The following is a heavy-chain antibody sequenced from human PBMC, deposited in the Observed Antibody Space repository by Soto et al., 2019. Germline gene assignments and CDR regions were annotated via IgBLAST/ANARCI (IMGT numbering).Heavy chain of an antibody. CDR2: IYYSGST. J-gene: IGHJ6*02. CDR3: ARDPRPLRTNYYGMDV. CDR1: GGSVSSGSYY. Sequence: SETLSLTCTDSGGSVSSGSYYWTWIRQPPGKGLEWIGYIYYSGSTNYNPSLKSRVTISVDTSKNQFSLKLSSVTAADTAVYYCARDPRPLRTNYYGMDVWGQGTTVTVSS. V-gene: IGHV4-61*01. D-gene: IGHD3-16*01.